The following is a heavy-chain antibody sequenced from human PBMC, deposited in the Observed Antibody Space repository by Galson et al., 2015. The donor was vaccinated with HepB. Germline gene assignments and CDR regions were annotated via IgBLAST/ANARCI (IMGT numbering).Heavy chain of an antibody. J-gene: IGHJ4*02. CDR1: GGSISSYY. V-gene: IGHV4-59*01. Sequence: SETLSLTCTVSGGSISSYYWSWIRQPPGKGLEWIGYIYYSGSTNYNPSLKSRVTISVDTSKNQFSLKLSSVTAADTAVYYCARVRYYYDSSGYLTPLGYPVKYYFDYWGQGTLVTVSS. D-gene: IGHD3-22*01. CDR2: IYYSGST. CDR3: ARVRYYYDSSGYLTPLGYPVKYYFDY.